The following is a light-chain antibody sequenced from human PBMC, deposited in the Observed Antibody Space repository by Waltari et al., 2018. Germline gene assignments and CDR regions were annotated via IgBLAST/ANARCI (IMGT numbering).Light chain of an antibody. CDR3: QKYGTRPAT. V-gene: IGKV3-20*01. CDR2: DAS. Sequence: EIVLTQSPGTLSLSPGERATLSCRASQRVSRTLAWYQQKPGQAPLLLIYDASIRATGIPDRFSGSGSGTDFSLTISRLEPEDFAVYDCQKYGTRPATFGQGTKVEIK. CDR1: QRVSRT. J-gene: IGKJ1*01.